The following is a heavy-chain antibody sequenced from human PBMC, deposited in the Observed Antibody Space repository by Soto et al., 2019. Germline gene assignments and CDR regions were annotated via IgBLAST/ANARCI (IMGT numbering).Heavy chain of an antibody. CDR1: SFTFTHS. V-gene: IGHV3-21*01. CDR3: ARGALSCNSVACYGTRGMEV. J-gene: IGHJ6*02. CDR2: ISYSSNFK. Sequence: SLRLSCQSASFTFTHSMICVRHPPGSGLELVSSISYSSNFKHFADSVQGRFTISRDNTLRSVYLQMDSLRAEDTAVYYCARGALSCNSVACYGTRGMEVWGQGTTVTVSS. D-gene: IGHD3-16*01.